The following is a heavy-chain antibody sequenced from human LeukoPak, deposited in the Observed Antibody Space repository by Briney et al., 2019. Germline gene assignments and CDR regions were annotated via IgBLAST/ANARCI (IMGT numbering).Heavy chain of an antibody. Sequence: GGSLRLSCTASGFTFSTYWMTWVRQAPGKELECVANIKPDGSDKYYVDSVKGRFTISRDNAKNSLYLQLNSLRAEDTAVYYCARGRYSGGGIDNWGQGTLVTVSS. CDR1: GFTFSTYW. D-gene: IGHD6-19*01. J-gene: IGHJ4*02. CDR2: IKPDGSDK. CDR3: ARGRYSGGGIDN. V-gene: IGHV3-7*04.